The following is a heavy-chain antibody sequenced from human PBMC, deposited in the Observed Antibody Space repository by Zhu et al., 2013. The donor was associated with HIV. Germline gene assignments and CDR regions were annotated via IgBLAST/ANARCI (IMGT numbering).Heavy chain of an antibody. D-gene: IGHD4-17*01. Sequence: QVQLVQSGAEVKKPGSSVKVSCKASGGTFSSYAISWVRQAPGQGLEWMGGIIPIFGTANYAQKFQGRVTITADKSTSTAYMELSSLRSEDTAVYYCARDYGDYYGSRATRKLSPFDPWGQGTLVTVSS. CDR2: IIPIFGTA. CDR1: GGTFSSYA. V-gene: IGHV1-69*06. CDR3: ARDYGDYYGSRATRKLSPFDP. J-gene: IGHJ5*02.